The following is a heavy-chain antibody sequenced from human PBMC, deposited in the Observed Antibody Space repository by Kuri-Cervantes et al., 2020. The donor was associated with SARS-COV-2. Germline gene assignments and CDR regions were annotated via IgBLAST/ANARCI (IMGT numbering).Heavy chain of an antibody. V-gene: IGHV3-64*01. D-gene: IGHD6-13*01. Sequence: GGSLRLSCAASGFAFSSYAMHWVRQAPGKGLEYVSAISSNGGSTYYAYSVKGRFTISRDTSKNPLYLKMGRLSAEDMAVYYCARVCRSSWYFAFDIWGQGTMVTVSS. CDR1: GFAFSSYA. CDR3: ARVCRSSWYFAFDI. J-gene: IGHJ3*02. CDR2: ISSNGGST.